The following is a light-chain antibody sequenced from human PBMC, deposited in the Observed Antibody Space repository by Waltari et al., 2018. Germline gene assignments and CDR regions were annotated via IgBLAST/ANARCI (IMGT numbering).Light chain of an antibody. CDR1: QSISNY. V-gene: IGKV1-39*01. J-gene: IGKJ4*01. Sequence: DIQMTQSPSSLSASVGDRVTITCRANQSISNYLNWYQQKPGKAPNLLIYAASSLQSGVPSRFSGSGSGTDFTLTISSLQPEDFATYYCLQSYNTPLSFGGGTKVEIK. CDR3: LQSYNTPLS. CDR2: AAS.